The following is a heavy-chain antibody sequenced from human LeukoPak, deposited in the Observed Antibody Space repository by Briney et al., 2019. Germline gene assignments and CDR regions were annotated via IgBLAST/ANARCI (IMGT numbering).Heavy chain of an antibody. J-gene: IGHJ4*02. Sequence: SETLSLTCTVSGGSISSYYWSWIRQPPGKGLEWIGYIYYSGSSNYNPSLKSRVTISMDTSKNRISLKLSSVTAADTAVYYCARRLSSGLSDYWGQGTLVTASS. CDR1: GGSISSYY. CDR3: ARRLSSGLSDY. V-gene: IGHV4-59*08. D-gene: IGHD6-19*01. CDR2: IYYSGSS.